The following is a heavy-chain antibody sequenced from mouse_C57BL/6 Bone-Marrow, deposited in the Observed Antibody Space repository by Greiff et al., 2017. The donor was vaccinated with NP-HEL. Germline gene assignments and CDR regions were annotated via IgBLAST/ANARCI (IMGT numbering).Heavy chain of an antibody. J-gene: IGHJ2*01. V-gene: IGHV1-64*01. CDR1: GYTFTSYW. D-gene: IGHD2-1*01. CDR3: AREGDGNYDFDC. Sequence: VQLQQPGAELVKPGASVKLSCKASGYTFTSYWMHWVKQRPGQGLEWIGMIHPNSGSTNYNEKFKSKATLTVDKSSSTAYMQLSSLTSEDSAVYYCAREGDGNYDFDCWGQGTTLTVSS. CDR2: IHPNSGST.